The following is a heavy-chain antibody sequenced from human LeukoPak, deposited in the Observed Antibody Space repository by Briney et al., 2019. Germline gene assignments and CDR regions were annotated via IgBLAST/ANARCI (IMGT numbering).Heavy chain of an antibody. V-gene: IGHV3-74*01. CDR1: GFTFSDSA. D-gene: IGHD3-22*01. Sequence: GGSLRLSCAASGFTFSDSAMTWVRQAPGKGLVWVSRIDSDGNITTYADSVKGRFTISRDNAKNTLYLQMNSLRAEDTAVYYCARISYDSSGYYDYWGQGTLVTVSS. CDR2: IDSDGNIT. J-gene: IGHJ4*02. CDR3: ARISYDSSGYYDY.